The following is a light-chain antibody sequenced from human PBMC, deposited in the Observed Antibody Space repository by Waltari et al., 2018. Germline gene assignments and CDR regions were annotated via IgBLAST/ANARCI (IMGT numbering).Light chain of an antibody. V-gene: IGLV3-19*01. CDR2: GQD. CDR1: SLRRYY. Sequence: SSELTQDPAVSVALGQTVSITCQGGSLRRYYAIWYQQRPGQAPILILYGQDNRPSGIPDRFSGSTSGNTASLTITGAQAEDEADYYCLSRDTTSTRVFGGGTRLTV. CDR3: LSRDTTSTRV. J-gene: IGLJ3*02.